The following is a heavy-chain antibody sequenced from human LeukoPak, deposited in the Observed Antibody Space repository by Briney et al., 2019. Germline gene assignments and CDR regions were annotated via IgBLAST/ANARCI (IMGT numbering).Heavy chain of an antibody. V-gene: IGHV3-48*01. Sequence: GGSLRLSCAASGFTFSSYSMNWVRQAPGKGLEWVSYISSSSSTIYYADSVKGRFTISRDNAKNSLYLQMNSLRAEDTAVYYCARDQVLRFLEWSPNIDYWGQGTLVTVSS. CDR3: ARDQVLRFLEWSPNIDY. J-gene: IGHJ4*02. CDR1: GFTFSSYS. CDR2: ISSSSSTI. D-gene: IGHD3-3*01.